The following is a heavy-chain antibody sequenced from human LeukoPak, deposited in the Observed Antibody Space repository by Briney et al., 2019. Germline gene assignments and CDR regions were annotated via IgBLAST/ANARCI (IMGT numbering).Heavy chain of an antibody. D-gene: IGHD4/OR15-4a*01. CDR2: INPQKRDT. Sequence: ASVKISCKASDYTFSSYGINWVRLAPGRGPEWMASINPQKRDTHYAQNFQGRVTVTAGTSTNTAYMELRSLRSDDTAIYYCARRKYGADYNGMDVWGQGTTVTVSS. CDR1: DYTFSSYG. CDR3: ARRKYGADYNGMDV. J-gene: IGHJ6*02. V-gene: IGHV1-18*01.